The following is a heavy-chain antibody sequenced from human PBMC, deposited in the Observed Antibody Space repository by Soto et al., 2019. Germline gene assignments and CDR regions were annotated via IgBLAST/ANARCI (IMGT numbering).Heavy chain of an antibody. V-gene: IGHV4-59*08. CDR3: ARMGRSTGFYYMDV. Sequence: SETLSLTCTVSGGSIISYYWSWIRQPPWKGLEWIGYIYYSGSTNYNPSLKSRVTVSVDTSKNQFSLKLSSVTAADTAVYYCARMGRSTGFYYMDVWGKGTTVTVSS. CDR2: IYYSGST. J-gene: IGHJ6*03. CDR1: GGSIISYY. D-gene: IGHD4-4*01.